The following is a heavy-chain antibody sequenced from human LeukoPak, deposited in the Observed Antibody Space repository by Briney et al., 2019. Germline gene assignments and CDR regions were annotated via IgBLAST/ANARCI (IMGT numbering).Heavy chain of an antibody. CDR1: GFTFSSYA. CDR3: ASGSGH. D-gene: IGHD5-12*01. J-gene: IGHJ4*02. V-gene: IGHV3-23*01. Sequence: GGSLRLSCAASGFTFSSYAMSWVRQAPGKGLEWVSGISGSGGSTYYADSVKGRFTISRDSAKNSLYLQMNSLRDEDTAVFYCASGSGHWGQGTLVTVSS. CDR2: ISGSGGST.